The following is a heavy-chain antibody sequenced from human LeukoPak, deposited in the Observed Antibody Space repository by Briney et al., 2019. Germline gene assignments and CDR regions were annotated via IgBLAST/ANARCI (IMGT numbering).Heavy chain of an antibody. J-gene: IGHJ4*02. V-gene: IGHV3-7*01. Sequence: GDPLRLSCAASGFNLRSYWMSWVRQAAGKGPAWVANIKQDGSEDNFVHSVKGRFTISRDNAKKSLYLQMNSLRAEDTAVYYCARGSSAGASLRHDYWGQGTLVTVSS. CDR1: GFNLRSYW. CDR3: ARGSSAGASLRHDY. D-gene: IGHD1-26*01. CDR2: IKQDGSED.